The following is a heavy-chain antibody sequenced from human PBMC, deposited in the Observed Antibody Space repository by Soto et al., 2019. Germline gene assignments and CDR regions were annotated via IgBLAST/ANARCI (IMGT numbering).Heavy chain of an antibody. CDR2: ISSSSSYI. CDR1: GVTFSSYR. J-gene: IGHJ4*02. CDR3: ARDSVPAARYYFDY. D-gene: IGHD2-2*01. V-gene: IGHV3-21*01. Sequence: XGSLILSCSAAGVTFSSYRMNWVRQAPGKGLEWVSSISSSSSYIYYADSVKGRFTISRDNAKNSLYLQMNSLRAEDTAVYYCARDSVPAARYYFDYSGQGTLVTVSS.